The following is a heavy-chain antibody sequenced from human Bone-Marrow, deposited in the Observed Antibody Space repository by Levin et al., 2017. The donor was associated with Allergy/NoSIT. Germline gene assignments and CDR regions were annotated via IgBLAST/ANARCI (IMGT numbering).Heavy chain of an antibody. CDR1: GFTFSDHY. Sequence: GGSLRLSCAASGFTFSDHYMDWVRQAPGKGLEWVGRIRKKVNSYTTEYAASVKGRFSISRDDSKNSVYLQMNSLKSEDTAMYYCVRIDTSYYFDYWGQGSLVTVSS. J-gene: IGHJ4*02. CDR2: IRKKVNSYTT. D-gene: IGHD3-22*01. CDR3: VRIDTSYYFDY. V-gene: IGHV3-72*01.